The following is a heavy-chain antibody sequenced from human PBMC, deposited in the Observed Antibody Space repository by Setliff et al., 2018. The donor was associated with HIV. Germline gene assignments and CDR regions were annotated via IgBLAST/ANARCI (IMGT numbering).Heavy chain of an antibody. J-gene: IGHJ4*02. V-gene: IGHV4-39*07. CDR3: ARDQKGYSYGYFDS. CDR1: GGSVSSVNYY. D-gene: IGHD5-18*01. Sequence: SQTLSLTCSVSGGSVSSVNYYWSWIRQPPGKGLEWVGSVHYTGSTQYNPSLKSRLTMSVDKSNNQFSLRLTSVTAADSAVYYCARDQKGYSYGYFDSWGQGTLVTVSS. CDR2: VHYTGST.